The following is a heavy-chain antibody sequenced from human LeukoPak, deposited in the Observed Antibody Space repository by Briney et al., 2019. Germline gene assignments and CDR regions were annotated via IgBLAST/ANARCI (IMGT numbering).Heavy chain of an antibody. V-gene: IGHV1-18*04. CDR2: ISGYNGNT. J-gene: IGHJ4*02. CDR1: GYTFTGYY. Sequence: GASVKVSCKASGYTFTGYYMHWVRQAPGQGLEWMGWISGYNGNTNYAQKLQGRVTMTTDTSTSTAYMELRSLRSDDTAVYYCARTIAAAGTYDDYWGQGTLVTVSS. CDR3: ARTIAAAGTYDDY. D-gene: IGHD6-13*01.